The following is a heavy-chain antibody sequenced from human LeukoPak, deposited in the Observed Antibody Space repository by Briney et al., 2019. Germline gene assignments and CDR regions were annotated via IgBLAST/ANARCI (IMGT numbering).Heavy chain of an antibody. CDR3: ARVGNSGWFDY. J-gene: IGHJ4*02. CDR2: ISSSYI. D-gene: IGHD6-19*01. V-gene: IGHV3-21*01. Sequence: NSGGSLRLSCAASGFTFSSYSMNWVRQAPGKGLEWVSCISSSYIYYADSVKGRFTISRDNAENSLYLQMNSLRAEDTAVYYCARVGNSGWFDYWGQGTLVTVSS. CDR1: GFTFSSYS.